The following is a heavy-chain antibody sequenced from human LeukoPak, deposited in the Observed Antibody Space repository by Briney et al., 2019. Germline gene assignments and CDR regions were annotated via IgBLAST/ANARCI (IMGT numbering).Heavy chain of an antibody. V-gene: IGHV4-38-2*02. Sequence: SETLSLTCTVSGYSISSGYYWGWIRQPPGKGLEWIGSIYHSGSTYYNPSLKSRVTISVDTSKNQFSLKLSSVTAADTAVYYCARYGDSYYWGQGTLVTVSS. D-gene: IGHD4-17*01. CDR2: IYHSGST. CDR1: GYSISSGYY. CDR3: ARYGDSYY. J-gene: IGHJ4*02.